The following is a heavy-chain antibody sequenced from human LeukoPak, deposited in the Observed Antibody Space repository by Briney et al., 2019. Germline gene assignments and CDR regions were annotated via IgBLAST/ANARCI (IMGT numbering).Heavy chain of an antibody. V-gene: IGHV3-21*04. Sequence: GGSLRLSCAASGFTFSSYSMNWVRQAPGKGLEWVSSISSSSSYIYYADSVKGRFTISRDNAKNSLYLQMNSLRAEDTAVYYCAREGPGQHDAFDIWGQGTMVTVSS. CDR1: GFTFSSYS. CDR2: ISSSSSYI. J-gene: IGHJ3*02. CDR3: AREGPGQHDAFDI.